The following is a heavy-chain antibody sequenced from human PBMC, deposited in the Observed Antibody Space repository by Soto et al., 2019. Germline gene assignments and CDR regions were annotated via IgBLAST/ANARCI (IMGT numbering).Heavy chain of an antibody. V-gene: IGHV3-30-3*01. CDR1: GFTFSSYA. CDR3: ARPSRYCTNGVCYGDNAFDI. CDR2: ISYDGSNK. D-gene: IGHD2-8*01. Sequence: GGSLRLSCAASGFTFSSYAMHWVRQAPGKGLEWVAVISYDGSNKYYADSVKGRFTISRDNSKNTLYLQMNSLRAEDTAVYYCARPSRYCTNGVCYGDNAFDIWGQGTMVTV. J-gene: IGHJ3*02.